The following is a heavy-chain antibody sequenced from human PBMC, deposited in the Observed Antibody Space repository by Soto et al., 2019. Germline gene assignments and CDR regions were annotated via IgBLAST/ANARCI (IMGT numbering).Heavy chain of an antibody. Sequence: PGGSLRLSCAASGFTFNRNSMNWVRQAPGKGLEWVASISDFGAYIYYAASVQGRFTISRDNAKSSVNLQMNSLRAEDTAVYYCAREAPVGAALDYWGQGTLVTVSS. V-gene: IGHV3-21*01. D-gene: IGHD3-16*01. CDR1: GFTFNRNS. CDR3: AREAPVGAALDY. CDR2: ISDFGAYI. J-gene: IGHJ4*02.